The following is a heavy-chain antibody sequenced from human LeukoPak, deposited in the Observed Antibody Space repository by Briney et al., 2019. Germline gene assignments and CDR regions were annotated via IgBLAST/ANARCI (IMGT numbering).Heavy chain of an antibody. CDR2: ICAYNGTT. CDR1: GDTFTSYG. D-gene: IGHD3-22*01. Sequence: ASVKVSCKASGDTFTSYGISWVRQAPGQGLEWMGWICAYNGTTNYEQKLQGRVTMTTETSTSTAYMELRSLRSDDTAVYYCARGRITMIVVVMPEDYWGQGTLVTVSS. CDR3: ARGRITMIVVVMPEDY. J-gene: IGHJ4*02. V-gene: IGHV1-18*01.